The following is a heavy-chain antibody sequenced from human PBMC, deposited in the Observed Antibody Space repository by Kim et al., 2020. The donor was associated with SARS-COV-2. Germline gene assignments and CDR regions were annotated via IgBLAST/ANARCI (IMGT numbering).Heavy chain of an antibody. D-gene: IGHD1-26*01. CDR3: AKGVINSGFDY. CDR1: GFTFSTSP. J-gene: IGHJ4*02. Sequence: GGSLRLSCVASGFTFSTSPMGWVRQAPGKGLVWVSRISWDGTRTYYADSMKGRFTISSDKSKNMLYLHMNSLRVEDTAVYYCAKGVINSGFDYWGQGTQVTVSS. CDR2: ISWDGTRT. V-gene: IGHV3-23*01.